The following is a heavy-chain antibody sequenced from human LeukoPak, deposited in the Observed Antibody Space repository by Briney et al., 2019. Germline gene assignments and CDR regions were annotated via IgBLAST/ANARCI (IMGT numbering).Heavy chain of an antibody. D-gene: IGHD2-21*01. CDR1: GVSINDYY. V-gene: IGHV4-34*01. CDR3: ARIRCGHSGSVCYNH. Sequence: SETLSLTCGVFGVSINDYYWSWIRQSPGKGLEWIGEISHTEGSRYNPYLASRVTLSVGTSENQLSLKLIFVTAADTAVYYCARIRCGHSGSVCYNHWGLGTLVTVSS. J-gene: IGHJ4*02. CDR2: ISHTEGS.